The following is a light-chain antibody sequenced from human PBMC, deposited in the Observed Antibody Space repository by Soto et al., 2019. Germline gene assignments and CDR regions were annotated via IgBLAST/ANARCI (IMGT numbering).Light chain of an antibody. J-gene: IGKJ4*01. CDR3: QQRSNWPLT. CDR2: DAS. V-gene: IGKV3-11*01. Sequence: EIVLTQAPATLSLSPGERATLACQVSQSVSSYLTWYQQKPGQAPRLLIYDASNRATDIPARFSGSVSGTEFTLTISSLGPEDFAVYYCQQRSNWPLTFGGGTRVEIK. CDR1: QSVSSY.